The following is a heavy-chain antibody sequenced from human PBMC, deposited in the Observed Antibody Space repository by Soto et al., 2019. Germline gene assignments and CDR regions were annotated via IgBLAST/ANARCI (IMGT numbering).Heavy chain of an antibody. V-gene: IGHV4-59*01. CDR1: GGSISSYH. CDR2: VFYTGST. J-gene: IGHJ5*02. D-gene: IGHD1-26*01. CDR3: ARSYSGTFYGYDT. Sequence: PSETLSLTCTVSGGSISSYHWSWIRQSPGKGLEWIGYVFYTGSTKYNPALKRRVTISVDTSKNQFSLKLSSVSAADTGLYYCARSYSGTFYGYDTWGQRILVTVSS.